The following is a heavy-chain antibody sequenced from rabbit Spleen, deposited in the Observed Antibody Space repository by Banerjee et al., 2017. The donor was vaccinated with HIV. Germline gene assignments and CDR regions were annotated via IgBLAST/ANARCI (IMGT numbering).Heavy chain of an antibody. V-gene: IGHV1S47*01. J-gene: IGHJ6*01. CDR3: VRGASSSGYYSL. CDR1: GFDFSSGG. D-gene: IGHD1-1*01. Sequence: QEQVVESGGGLVQPGGSLKLSCKASGFDFSSGGVSWVRQAPGKGLEWIGYIDLVFGSTYYANWVNGRFTISSHNAQNTLYLQLNSLTVADTATYFCVRGASSSGYYSLWGQGTLVTVS. CDR2: IDLVFGST.